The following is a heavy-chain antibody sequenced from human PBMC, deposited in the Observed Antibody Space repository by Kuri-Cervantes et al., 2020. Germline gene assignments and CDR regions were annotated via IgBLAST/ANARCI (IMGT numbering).Heavy chain of an antibody. CDR3: ARDGSVGADYYYYGMDV. D-gene: IGHD1-26*01. CDR1: GFTFSSYA. CDR2: ISYDGSNK. V-gene: IGHV3-30-3*01. J-gene: IGHJ6*02. Sequence: GGSLRLSCAASGFTFSSYAMSWVRQAPGKGLEWVAVISYDGSNKYYADSVKGRFTISRDNSKNTLYLQMNSLRAEDTAVYYCARDGSVGADYYYYGMDVWGQGTTVTVSS.